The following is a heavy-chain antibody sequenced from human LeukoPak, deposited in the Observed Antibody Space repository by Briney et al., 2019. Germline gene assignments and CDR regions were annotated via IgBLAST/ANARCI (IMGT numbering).Heavy chain of an antibody. Sequence: GGSLRLSCAASGFTFDDYTMHWVRQAPGKGLEWVSLISWDGGSTYYAYSVKVRFTISRDNSKNSLYLQMNSLRTEDTALYYCAKDGANYYYYYMDVWGKGTTVTVSS. CDR3: AKDGANYYYYYMDV. V-gene: IGHV3-43*01. CDR1: GFTFDDYT. D-gene: IGHD3-10*01. J-gene: IGHJ6*03. CDR2: ISWDGGST.